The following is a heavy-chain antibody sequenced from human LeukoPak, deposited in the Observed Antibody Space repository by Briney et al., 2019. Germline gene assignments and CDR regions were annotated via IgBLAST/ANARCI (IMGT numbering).Heavy chain of an antibody. D-gene: IGHD5-12*01. CDR2: ISGSGGST. CDR1: GFTFSIYA. CDR3: AKDLYGYVSNWFDP. V-gene: IGHV3-23*01. Sequence: PGRCLGLSCAASGFTFSIYAVWWVRQAPGKGREWVSAISGSGGSTYYADSVKGRFTISRHNSKNTLYLQINSLRAEDTAVYYCAKDLYGYVSNWFDPWGQGTLVTVSS. J-gene: IGHJ5*02.